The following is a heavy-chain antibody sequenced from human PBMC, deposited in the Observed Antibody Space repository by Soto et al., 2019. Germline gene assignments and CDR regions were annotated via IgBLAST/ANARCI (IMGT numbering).Heavy chain of an antibody. CDR1: GASIIGFY. Sequence: SETLSLTCTVSGASIIGFYWGCVLKSCGKGLEWIGRIYATGTTDYNPSLKSRVMMSVDTSKKQFSLKLRSVTAADTAVYYCVRDGTKTLRDWFDPWGQGISVTVSS. CDR3: VRDGTKTLRDWFDP. D-gene: IGHD1-1*01. V-gene: IGHV4-4*07. CDR2: IYATGTT. J-gene: IGHJ5*02.